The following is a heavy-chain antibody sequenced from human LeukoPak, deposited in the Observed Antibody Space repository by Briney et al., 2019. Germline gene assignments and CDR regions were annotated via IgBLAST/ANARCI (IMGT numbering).Heavy chain of an antibody. CDR3: ARSFYRGGVFDY. CDR1: GGSISSSSYY. CDR2: ICYSGST. D-gene: IGHD3-16*01. V-gene: IGHV4-39*07. J-gene: IGHJ4*02. Sequence: SETLSLTCTVSGGSISSSSYYWGWIRQPPGKGLEWIGSICYSGSTYYNPSLKSRVTISVDTSKNQFSLKLSSVTAADTAVYYCARSFYRGGVFDYWGQGTLVTVSS.